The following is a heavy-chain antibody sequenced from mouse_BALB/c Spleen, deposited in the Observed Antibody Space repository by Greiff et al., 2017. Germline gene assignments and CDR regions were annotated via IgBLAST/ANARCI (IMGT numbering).Heavy chain of an antibody. CDR3: AREDGNYWFAY. Sequence: EVKLQESGPGLVKPSQSLSLTCTVTGYSITSDYAWNWIRQFPGNKLEWMGYISYSGSTSYNPSLKSRISITRDTSKNQFFLQLNSVTTEDTATYYCAREDGNYWFAYWGQGTLVTVSA. CDR1: GYSITSDYA. J-gene: IGHJ3*01. D-gene: IGHD2-1*01. V-gene: IGHV3-2*02. CDR2: ISYSGST.